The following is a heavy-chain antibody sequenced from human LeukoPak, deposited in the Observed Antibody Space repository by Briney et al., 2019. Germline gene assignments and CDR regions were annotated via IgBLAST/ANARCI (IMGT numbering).Heavy chain of an antibody. CDR2: IWYDGSVT. V-gene: IGHV3-33*01. D-gene: IGHD1-26*01. CDR1: GFSFNGYG. J-gene: IGHJ4*02. Sequence: GGSLRLSCAASGFSFNGYGMHWVRQAPGKGLEWVAIIWYDGSVTYYEDSVKGRFTISRDNSKSTLYQQMDSLRAEDTALYYCARHRSGRNNFDPLDHWGQGTLVTVSS. CDR3: ARHRSGRNNFDPLDH.